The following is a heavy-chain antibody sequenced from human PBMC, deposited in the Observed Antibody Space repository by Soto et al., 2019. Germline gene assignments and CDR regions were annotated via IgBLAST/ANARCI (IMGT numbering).Heavy chain of an antibody. CDR1: GGTFSSYT. CDR2: IIPILGIA. D-gene: IGHD6-19*01. Sequence: QVQLVQSGAEVKKPGSSVKVSCKASGGTFSSYTISWVRQAPGQGLEWMGRIIPILGIANYAQKFQGRVTITADKSTSTAYMELSSLRSEDTAVYYCARDRFGYSRGQIDYWGQGTLVTVSS. CDR3: ARDRFGYSRGQIDY. V-gene: IGHV1-69*08. J-gene: IGHJ4*02.